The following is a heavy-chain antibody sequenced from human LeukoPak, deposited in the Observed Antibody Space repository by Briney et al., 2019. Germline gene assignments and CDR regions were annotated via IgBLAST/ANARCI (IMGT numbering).Heavy chain of an antibody. Sequence: SGTLSLTCAVSGGSILSTNWWSWVRQPPGKGLEWIGEDHLSGASNYNPSLKSRVSMSIDKSRNHLSLELTSVTAADTAIYYCARESGAFSPFGFWGQGTLVTVSS. CDR1: GGSILSTNW. CDR2: DHLSGAS. J-gene: IGHJ4*02. CDR3: ARESGAFSPFGF. D-gene: IGHD1-26*01. V-gene: IGHV4-4*02.